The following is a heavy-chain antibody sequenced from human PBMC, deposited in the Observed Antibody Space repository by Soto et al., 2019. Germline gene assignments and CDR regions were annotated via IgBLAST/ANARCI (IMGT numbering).Heavy chain of an antibody. V-gene: IGHV1-69*02. CDR2: IIPILGIA. CDR3: ARATLTTVTRDWFDP. CDR1: GGTFSSYT. J-gene: IGHJ5*02. D-gene: IGHD4-17*01. Sequence: QVQLVQSGAEVKKPGSSVKVSCKASGGTFSSYTISWVRQAPGQGLEWMGRIIPILGIANYAQKFQGRVTITADKSTSTAYMELSSLRSEDMAVYYCARATLTTVTRDWFDPWGQGTLVTVSS.